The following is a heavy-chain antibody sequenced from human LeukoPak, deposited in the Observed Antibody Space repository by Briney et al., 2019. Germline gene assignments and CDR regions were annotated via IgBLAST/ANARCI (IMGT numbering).Heavy chain of an antibody. Sequence: GGSLRLSCAGSGFAFSEYWMHWARQTPEKGLMWVSRINDGGTYTAYADSVKGRCAVSRDNAENTLYLQMDSLTVEDTGLYYCVREIKIMGFRAFDYWGQGTPVTVSS. J-gene: IGHJ4*02. D-gene: IGHD3-10*01. V-gene: IGHV3-74*01. CDR1: GFAFSEYW. CDR3: VREIKIMGFRAFDY. CDR2: INDGGTYT.